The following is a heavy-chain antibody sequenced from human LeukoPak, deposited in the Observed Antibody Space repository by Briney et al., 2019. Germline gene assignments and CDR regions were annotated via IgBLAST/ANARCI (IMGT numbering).Heavy chain of an antibody. V-gene: IGHV3-30*03. J-gene: IGHJ3*02. D-gene: IGHD3-9*01. CDR2: ISYDGSNK. Sequence: GGSLRLSCAASGFTFSSYGMHWVRQAPGKGLEWVAVISYDGSNKYYADSVKGRFTISRDNSKNTLYLQMNSLRAEDTAVYYCARDRDFDWSPDAFDIWGQGTMVTVSS. CDR3: ARDRDFDWSPDAFDI. CDR1: GFTFSSYG.